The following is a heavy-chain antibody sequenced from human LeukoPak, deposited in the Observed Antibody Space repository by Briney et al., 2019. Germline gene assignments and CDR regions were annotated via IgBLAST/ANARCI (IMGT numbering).Heavy chain of an antibody. J-gene: IGHJ4*02. CDR3: ARVGASSGYQDRWATVGY. CDR1: GFTFSSYA. D-gene: IGHD5-12*01. V-gene: IGHV3-23*01. Sequence: PGGSLRLSCAASGFTFSSYAVSCVREAPGKGLDWVSGLSGGGGSTYYADSVKGRFTISRDNSKNTLYLQMNTLRVEDTAVYYCARVGASSGYQDRWATVGYWGQGTLVIVPS. CDR2: LSGGGGST.